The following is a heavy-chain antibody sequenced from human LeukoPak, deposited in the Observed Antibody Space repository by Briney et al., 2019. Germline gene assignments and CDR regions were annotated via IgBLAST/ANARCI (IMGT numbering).Heavy chain of an antibody. CDR2: INPSGDDT. CDR1: GYTFTSYY. D-gene: IGHD2-15*01. CDR3: ARTCCSETSKFDY. J-gene: IGHJ4*02. Sequence: GVSVNVSCKASGYTFTSYYMHCVRQARGQGLEWMGVINPSGDDTSYAQKFQGRVTMTRNVYTSTVYMELSGLRSEDTAVYYCARTCCSETSKFDYWGQGTLVTVSS. V-gene: IGHV1-46*01.